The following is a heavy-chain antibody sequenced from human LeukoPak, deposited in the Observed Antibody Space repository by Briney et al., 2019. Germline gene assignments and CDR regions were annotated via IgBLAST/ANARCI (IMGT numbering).Heavy chain of an antibody. CDR2: INPSGGST. CDR1: GYTFTSYY. D-gene: IGHD2-15*01. V-gene: IGHV1-46*01. CDR3: AREGGYCSGGSCSHHFDY. Sequence: ASVKVSCKASGYTFTSYYMHWVRQAPGQGLEWMGIINPSGGSTSYAQKFQGRVTMTRDTSTSTVYMELSNLRSEDTAVYYCAREGGYCSGGSCSHHFDYWGQGTLVTVSS. J-gene: IGHJ4*02.